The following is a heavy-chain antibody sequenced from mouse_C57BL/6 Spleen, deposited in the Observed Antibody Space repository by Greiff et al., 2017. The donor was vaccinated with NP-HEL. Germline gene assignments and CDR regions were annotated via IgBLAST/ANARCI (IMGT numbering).Heavy chain of an antibody. D-gene: IGHD2-2*01. V-gene: IGHV1-53*01. Sequence: QVQLQQSGTELVKPGASVKLSCKASGYTFTSYWMHWVKQRPGQGLEWIGNINPSNGGTNYNEKFKSKATLTVDKSSSTAYMQLSSLTSEDSAVYYCARSGGYDGAWFAYWGQGTLVTVSA. J-gene: IGHJ3*01. CDR2: INPSNGGT. CDR3: ARSGGYDGAWFAY. CDR1: GYTFTSYW.